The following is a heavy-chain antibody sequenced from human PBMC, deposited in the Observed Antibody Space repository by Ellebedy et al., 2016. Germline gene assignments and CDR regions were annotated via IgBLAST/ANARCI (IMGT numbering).Heavy chain of an antibody. Sequence: GESLKISXAASGFTFSSYSMNWVRQAPGKGLECVGRIKSKTDGGTTDYAAPVKGRFTISRDDSKHTLSLQMNSLQTEDTAVYYCTTERHSYYYGMDVWGRGTTVTVSS. V-gene: IGHV3-15*07. CDR1: GFTFSSYS. J-gene: IGHJ6*02. CDR3: TTERHSYYYGMDV. CDR2: IKSKTDGGTT.